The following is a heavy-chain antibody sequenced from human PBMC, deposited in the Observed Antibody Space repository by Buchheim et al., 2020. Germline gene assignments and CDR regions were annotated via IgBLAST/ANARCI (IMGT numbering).Heavy chain of an antibody. D-gene: IGHD3-10*01. CDR2: IYYSGST. J-gene: IGHJ5*02. CDR3: ARGHYYGSGTNSAFDP. CDR1: GGSIGTYY. Sequence: QVQLQESGPGLVKPSETLSLTCTVSGGSIGTYYWSWIRQPPGKGLEWIGHIYYSGSTKYNPSLKSRVTMSVDTSKNQLSLNLISVTAADTAVYYCARGHYYGSGTNSAFDPWGQGSL. V-gene: IGHV4-59*01.